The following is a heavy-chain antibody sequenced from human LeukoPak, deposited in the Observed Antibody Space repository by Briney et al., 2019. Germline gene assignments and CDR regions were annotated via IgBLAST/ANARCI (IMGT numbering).Heavy chain of an antibody. CDR2: IYYSGST. D-gene: IGHD3-3*01. V-gene: IGHV4-59*11. J-gene: IGHJ6*03. Sequence: SETLSLTCTVSGGSISSHYWSWIRQPPGKGLEWIGYIYYSGSTNYNPSLKSRVTISVDTSKNQFSLKLSSVTAADTAVYYCAREVGYYYYMDVWGKGTTVTVSS. CDR1: GGSISSHY. CDR3: AREVGYYYYMDV.